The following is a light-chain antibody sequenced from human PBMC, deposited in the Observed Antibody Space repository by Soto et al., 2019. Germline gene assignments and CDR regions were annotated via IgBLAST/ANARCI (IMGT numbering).Light chain of an antibody. CDR1: QSVRSNF. J-gene: IGKJ1*01. Sequence: EIVLTQSPGTLSLSPGERATLSCRASQSVRSNFLAWCQQKPGQAPRLLIYGASNRATGIPDRFSGSGSGTDFTLTITRLEPEDFAMYYCQRYDSFRTFGQGT. V-gene: IGKV3-20*01. CDR2: GAS. CDR3: QRYDSFRT.